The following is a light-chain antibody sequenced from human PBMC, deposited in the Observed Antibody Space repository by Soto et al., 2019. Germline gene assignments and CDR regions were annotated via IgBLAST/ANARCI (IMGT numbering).Light chain of an antibody. CDR3: QHYSSAPQT. J-gene: IGKJ1*01. CDR2: AAS. V-gene: IGKV3-20*01. Sequence: EIVLTQSPGTLSLSPADRATLSCRASETVTGKYLAWYQQKVGQAPRLLIFAASNRATGIPDRFSGSGSGTDFTLTISRLEPEDFAMYFCQHYSSAPQTFGQGTKVEIK. CDR1: ETVTGKY.